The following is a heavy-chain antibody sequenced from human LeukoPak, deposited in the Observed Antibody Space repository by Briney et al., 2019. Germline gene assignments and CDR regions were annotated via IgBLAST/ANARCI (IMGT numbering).Heavy chain of an antibody. V-gene: IGHV4-34*01. CDR1: GGSFSGHY. CDR3: ARELGYYDSSGYDY. Sequence: SETLSLTCAVYGGSFSGHYWSWIRQPPGKGLEWIGGINHSGSTNYNPSLKSRVTISVDTSKSQFSLKLNSVTAADTAVYYCARELGYYDSSGYDYWGQGTLVTVSS. J-gene: IGHJ4*02. CDR2: INHSGST. D-gene: IGHD3-22*01.